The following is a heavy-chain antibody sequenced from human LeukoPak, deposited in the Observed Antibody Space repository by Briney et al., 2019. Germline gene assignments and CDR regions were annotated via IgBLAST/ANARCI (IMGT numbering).Heavy chain of an antibody. V-gene: IGHV4-61*09. CDR2: IYTSGAT. Sequence: PSQTLSLTCTLSGGSISSGSYYWTCIRQPAGRGLEWMGHIYTSGATSYNPSLQSRVTISVDTSKHEFSLKLTSLTAADTAVYYCARTGGGVGWFGTIDSWGQGTLVTVSS. D-gene: IGHD1-14*01. CDR1: GGSISSGSYY. CDR3: ARTGGGVGWFGTIDS. J-gene: IGHJ4*02.